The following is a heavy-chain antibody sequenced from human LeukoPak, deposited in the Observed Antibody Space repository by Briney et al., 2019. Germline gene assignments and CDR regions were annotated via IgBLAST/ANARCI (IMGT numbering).Heavy chain of an antibody. D-gene: IGHD2-8*01. CDR1: GGSISSGDYY. CDR3: ARGPVYAILSWFDP. CDR2: IYYSGST. J-gene: IGHJ5*02. Sequence: SETLSLTCTVSGGSISSGDYYWSWIRQPPGKGLEWIGYIYYSGSTCYNPSLKSRVTISVDTSKNQFSLKLSSVTAADTAVYYCARGPVYAILSWFDPWGQGTLVTVSS. V-gene: IGHV4-30-4*08.